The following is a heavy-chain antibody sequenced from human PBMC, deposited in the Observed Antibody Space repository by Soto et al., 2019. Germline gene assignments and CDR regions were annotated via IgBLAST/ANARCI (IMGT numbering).Heavy chain of an antibody. CDR2: IWNDGSNK. CDR1: GLTFNTYA. J-gene: IGHJ1*01. D-gene: IGHD2-2*01. V-gene: IGHV3-33*08. CDR3: ARGRADCSGTSCFYFAYFQH. Sequence: QVQLVESGGGVGQPGTSLRLSCAASGLTFNTYAMNWIRQAPGKGLEWVAVIWNDGSNKYYADSVKGRFTISRDNSKNTVYLDKNSMRGEDTSVYYCARGRADCSGTSCFYFAYFQHWGQGALVNVSS.